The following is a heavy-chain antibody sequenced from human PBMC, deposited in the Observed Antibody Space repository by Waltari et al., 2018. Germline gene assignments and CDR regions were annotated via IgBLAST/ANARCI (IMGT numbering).Heavy chain of an antibody. Sequence: QVQLQQWGAGQLQPSDTLSLTCAVYGGSFSGYYWGWIRQPPGQGLEWIGGINHNGNRNYIPSLRSRITKLVDTSRSHFSLKVDSVTAADTAVYYCVRLEDCSGPGGNCYSGDSFALDVWGQGTTVTVSS. J-gene: IGHJ6*02. CDR2: INHNGNR. CDR3: VRLEDCSGPGGNCYSGDSFALDV. D-gene: IGHD2-15*01. V-gene: IGHV4-34*02. CDR1: GGSFSGYY.